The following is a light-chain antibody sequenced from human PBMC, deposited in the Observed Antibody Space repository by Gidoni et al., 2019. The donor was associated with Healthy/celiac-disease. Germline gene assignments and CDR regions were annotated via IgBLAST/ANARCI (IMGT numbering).Light chain of an antibody. CDR1: KLGDKY. CDR2: QDN. V-gene: IGLV3-1*01. Sequence: SYELTQPPSGSVSPGQTASITCSGDKLGDKYACWYQQKPGQSPVLVIYQDNKRPAGIPERFSGSNSGNTATLTISGTQAMDEADYYCQAWDSSTGVFGGGTKLTVL. CDR3: QAWDSSTGV. J-gene: IGLJ2*01.